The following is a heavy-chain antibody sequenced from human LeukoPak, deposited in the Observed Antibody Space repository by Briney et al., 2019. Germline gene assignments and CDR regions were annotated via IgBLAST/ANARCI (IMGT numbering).Heavy chain of an antibody. CDR2: ICCNGGST. Sequence: GGSLRLSCSASGFTFSNYVRHWVRQTPGKGLEYVSVICCNGGSTFYAASMKGSFTISRNNSKYLVYLQMSILKTEDTAVYYCVKGLRIIAARPDNWGHGAL. V-gene: IGHV3-64D*09. D-gene: IGHD6-6*01. CDR3: VKGLRIIAARPDN. J-gene: IGHJ4*01. CDR1: GFTFSNYV.